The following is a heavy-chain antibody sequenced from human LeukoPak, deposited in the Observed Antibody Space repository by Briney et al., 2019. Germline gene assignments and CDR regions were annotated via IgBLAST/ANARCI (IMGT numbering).Heavy chain of an antibody. CDR1: GFTVSSNY. CDR3: ARSTAMVVIGY. Sequence: GGSLRLSCAASGFTVSSNYMAWVRQAPGKGLEWVSVIYSGGSTYYADSVKGRFTISRDNSKNTLYLQMNSLRAEDTAVYYCARSTAMVVIGYWGQGTLVTVSS. D-gene: IGHD5-18*01. J-gene: IGHJ4*02. CDR2: IYSGGST. V-gene: IGHV3-66*01.